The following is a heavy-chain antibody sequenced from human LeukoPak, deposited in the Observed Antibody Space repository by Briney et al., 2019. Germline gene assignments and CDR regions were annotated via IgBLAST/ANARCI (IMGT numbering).Heavy chain of an antibody. CDR1: GFTLSSYR. CDR3: VASDWGARDSFDR. V-gene: IGHV3-7*01. Sequence: GESLRLSFAASGFTLSSYRLGLVPQAPGEGLEWGTNIIVEGSQKYHLDSVKGRFTISRDNAKNSFFLEMSSLRAEDTTMYYCVASDWGARDSFDRGDRGTMVTVSA. D-gene: IGHD7-27*01. J-gene: IGHJ3*01. CDR2: IIVEGSQK.